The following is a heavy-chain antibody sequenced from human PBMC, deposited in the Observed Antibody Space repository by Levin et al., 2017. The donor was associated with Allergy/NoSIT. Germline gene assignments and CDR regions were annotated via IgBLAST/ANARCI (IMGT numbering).Heavy chain of an antibody. CDR3: ARPLWFGVDAFDI. J-gene: IGHJ3*02. D-gene: IGHD3-10*01. CDR2: ISSSSSTI. CDR1: GFTFSSYS. V-gene: IGHV3-48*01. Sequence: GGSLRLSCAASGFTFSSYSMNWVRQAPGKGLEWVSYISSSSSTIYYADSVKGRFTISRDNATNSLYLQMNSLRAEDTAVYYCARPLWFGVDAFDIRGQGTMVTVSS.